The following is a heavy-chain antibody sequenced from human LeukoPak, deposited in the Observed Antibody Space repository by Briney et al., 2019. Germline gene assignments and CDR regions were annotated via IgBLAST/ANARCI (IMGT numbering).Heavy chain of an antibody. CDR3: AKTRAGYYYYMDV. J-gene: IGHJ6*03. CDR2: ISWDGGST. CDR1: GFTFDDYA. Sequence: PGGSLRLSCAASGFTFDDYAMHWVRQAPGKGREWVSLISWDGGSTYYADSVKGRFTISKDNSKNSLYLQMNSLRAEDTALYYCAKTRAGYYYYMDVWGKGTTVTVSS. D-gene: IGHD2-2*01. V-gene: IGHV3-43D*04.